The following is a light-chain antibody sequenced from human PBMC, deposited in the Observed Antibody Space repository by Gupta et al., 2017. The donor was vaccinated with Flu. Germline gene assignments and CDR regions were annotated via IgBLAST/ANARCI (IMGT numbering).Light chain of an antibody. J-gene: IGLJ1*01. CDR2: EGS. V-gene: IGLV2-23*03. Sequence: QSALTQPASVSGSPGQSITISCPGTSSDVGSYNLVSWYQQHPGKAPKLMIYEGSKRPSGVSNRFSGSKSGNTAPLTISGLQAEDEADYYCCSYAGSSTFEVFGTGTKVTVL. CDR1: SSDVGSYNL. CDR3: CSYAGSSTFEV.